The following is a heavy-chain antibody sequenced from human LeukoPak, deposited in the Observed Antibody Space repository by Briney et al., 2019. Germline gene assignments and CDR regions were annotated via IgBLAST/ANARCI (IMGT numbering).Heavy chain of an antibody. CDR3: ARDGGHFDIDY. J-gene: IGHJ4*02. D-gene: IGHD4-23*01. CDR1: GGTFSGYY. CDR2: SNDSGGT. V-gene: IGHV4-34*01. Sequence: SETLSLTCAVYGGTFSGYYWSWIRQPPGKRLEWVGESNDSGGTNYNPSLKSRVTISADKSKNQVSLKLTSVTAADTAVYYCARDGGHFDIDYWGQGTLVTVSS.